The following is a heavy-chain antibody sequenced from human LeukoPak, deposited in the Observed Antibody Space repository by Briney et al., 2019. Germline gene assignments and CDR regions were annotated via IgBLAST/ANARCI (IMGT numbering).Heavy chain of an antibody. CDR3: AKGSPFDYDSSGYAYFQH. CDR1: GGTFSSYA. J-gene: IGHJ1*01. Sequence: GPPVKVSCKASGGTFSSYAISWVRQAPGQGLEWMGGIIPIFGTANYAQKFQGRVTITADESTSTAYMELSSLRSEDTAVYYCAKGSPFDYDSSGYAYFQHWGQGTLVTVSS. CDR2: IIPIFGTA. D-gene: IGHD3-22*01. V-gene: IGHV1-69*13.